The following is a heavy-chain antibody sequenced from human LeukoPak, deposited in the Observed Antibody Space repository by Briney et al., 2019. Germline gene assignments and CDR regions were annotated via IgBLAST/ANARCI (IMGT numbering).Heavy chain of an antibody. CDR2: TYHSGST. CDR3: ARNVLLWFGEFYGMDV. V-gene: IGHV4-4*03. J-gene: IGHJ6*02. Sequence: PGPLPLTCAVSGGSISSSTWWSWVRQPPGKGLEWIGETYHSGSTNYNPSLKSRVTISVDKSKNQFSLKLSSVTAADTAVYYCARNVLLWFGEFYGMDVWGQGTTVTVSS. CDR1: GGSISSSTW. D-gene: IGHD3-10*01.